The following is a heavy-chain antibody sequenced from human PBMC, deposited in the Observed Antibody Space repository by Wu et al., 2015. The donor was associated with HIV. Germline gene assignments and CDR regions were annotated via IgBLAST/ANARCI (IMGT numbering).Heavy chain of an antibody. Sequence: QVQLVQSGAEVKKPGSSVKVSCKASGGTFSSHGISWVRQAPGQGPEWMGRIIPPLGKSNYGQKFQGRVTITADESTSTAYMELSSLRSEDTAVYYCARSKSVGKWTTWGQGTLVTVSS. CDR2: IIPPLGKS. CDR1: GGTFSSHG. J-gene: IGHJ4*02. V-gene: IGHV1-69*11. CDR3: ARSKSVGKWTT. D-gene: IGHD4-17*01.